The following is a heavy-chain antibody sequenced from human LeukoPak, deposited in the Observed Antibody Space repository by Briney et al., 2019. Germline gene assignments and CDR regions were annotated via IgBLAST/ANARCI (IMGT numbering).Heavy chain of an antibody. J-gene: IGHJ4*02. CDR2: IYYSGST. D-gene: IGHD6-19*01. CDR1: GGSISGSNFY. V-gene: IGHV4-39*01. Sequence: SETLSLTCTVSGGSISGSNFYWGWIRQPPGKGLDWIGSIYYSGSTSTNPSLKSRGTISVDTSKNHFSLKLSSVTAADTAVHYCARHGSSGWVFDYWGQGTLVTVSS. CDR3: ARHGSSGWVFDY.